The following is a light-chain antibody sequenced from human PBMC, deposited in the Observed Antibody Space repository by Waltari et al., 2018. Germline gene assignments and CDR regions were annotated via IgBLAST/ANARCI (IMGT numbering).Light chain of an antibody. CDR1: QSVSSSY. Sequence: EIVLTQSPGTLSLSPGERATLSCRASQSVSSSYLAWYQQNPGQAPRVLIHGASNRATGIPDMFRGRXXXXXXXXXXXXXEPEDFAVYYCQQYGSSPWTFGQGTKVEIK. CDR3: QQYGSSPWT. CDR2: GAS. V-gene: IGKV3-20*01. J-gene: IGKJ1*01.